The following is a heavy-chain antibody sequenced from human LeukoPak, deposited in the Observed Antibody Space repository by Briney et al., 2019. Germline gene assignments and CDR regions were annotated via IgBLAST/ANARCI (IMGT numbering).Heavy chain of an antibody. CDR3: ASRRSYYYDSSGYMEH. D-gene: IGHD3-22*01. CDR2: IIPIFGTA. CDR1: GGTFSSYA. V-gene: IGHV1-69*13. J-gene: IGHJ1*01. Sequence: ASVKVSCKASGGTFSSYAISWVRQAPGQGLEWMGGIIPIFGTANYAQKFQGRVTITADGSTSTAYMELSSLRSEDTAVYYCASRRSYYYDSSGYMEHWGQGTLVTVSS.